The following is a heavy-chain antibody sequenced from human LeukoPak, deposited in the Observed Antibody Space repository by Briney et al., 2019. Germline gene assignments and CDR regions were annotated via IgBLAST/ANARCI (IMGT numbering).Heavy chain of an antibody. J-gene: IGHJ6*02. CDR2: INPNSGGT. V-gene: IGHV1-2*04. Sequence: ASVKVSCKASGYTFTGYYMHWVRQAPGQGLEWMGWINPNSGGTNYAQKFQGWVTMTRDTSISTAYMELSRLRSDDTAVYYCARDAYSGSYYSYYGMDVWGQGTTVTVS. CDR1: GYTFTGYY. CDR3: ARDAYSGSYYSYYGMDV. D-gene: IGHD1-26*01.